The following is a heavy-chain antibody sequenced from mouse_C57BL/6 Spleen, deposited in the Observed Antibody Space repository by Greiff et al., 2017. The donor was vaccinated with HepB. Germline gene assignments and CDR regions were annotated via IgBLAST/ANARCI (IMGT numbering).Heavy chain of an antibody. J-gene: IGHJ2*01. CDR3: ARRDLYLWNYFDY. CDR1: GFTFSDYY. CDR2: ISNGGGST. V-gene: IGHV5-12*01. D-gene: IGHD1-1*02. Sequence: DVKLEESGGGLVQPGGSLKLSCAASGFTFSDYYMYWVRQTPEKRLEWVAYISNGGGSTYYPDTVKGRFTISRDNAKNTLYLQMSRLKSEDTAMYYCARRDLYLWNYFDYWGQGTTLTVSS.